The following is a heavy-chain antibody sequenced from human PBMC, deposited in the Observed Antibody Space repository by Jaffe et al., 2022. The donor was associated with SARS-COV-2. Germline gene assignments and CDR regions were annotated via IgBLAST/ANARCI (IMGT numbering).Heavy chain of an antibody. D-gene: IGHD1-1*01. Sequence: EEQLVESGGGLVQPGGSLRLSCAASGFSFSSFWMSWVRQAPGKGLEWVANINKDGTEKYYVDSAKGRFIISRQNSLYLQMNSLRAEDTAVYYCARRAMYTNKPYYYYAMDVWGQGTTVTVSS. CDR3: ARRAMYTNKPYYYYAMDV. CDR1: GFSFSSFW. CDR2: INKDGTEK. J-gene: IGHJ6*02. V-gene: IGHV3-7*03.